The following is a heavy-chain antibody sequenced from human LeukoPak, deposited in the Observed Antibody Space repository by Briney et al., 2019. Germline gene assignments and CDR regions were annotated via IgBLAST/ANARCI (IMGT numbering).Heavy chain of an antibody. Sequence: GGSVRLSCAASGFTFSSYSMNWVRQAPGKGLEWVSSISSSSSYIYYADSVKGRFTISRDNAKNSLYLQMNSLRAEDTAVYYCARAQWFGEYLDYWGQGTLVTVSS. J-gene: IGHJ4*02. V-gene: IGHV3-21*01. CDR1: GFTFSSYS. CDR3: ARAQWFGEYLDY. CDR2: ISSSSSYI. D-gene: IGHD3-10*01.